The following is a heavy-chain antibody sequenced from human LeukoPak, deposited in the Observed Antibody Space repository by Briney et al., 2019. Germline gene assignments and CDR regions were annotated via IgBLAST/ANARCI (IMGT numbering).Heavy chain of an antibody. V-gene: IGHV3-23*01. J-gene: IGHJ4*02. D-gene: IGHD6-13*01. CDR3: AKTRPLDSSSWSHGDY. CDR2: ISGSGDST. CDR1: GFTFSSYA. Sequence: GGSLRLSCAASGFTFSSYAMSWVRQAPGKGLECVSAISGSGDSTYYGDSVKGRFTISRDNSKNTLYLQMNSLRAEDTAVYYCAKTRPLDSSSWSHGDYWGQGTLVTVSS.